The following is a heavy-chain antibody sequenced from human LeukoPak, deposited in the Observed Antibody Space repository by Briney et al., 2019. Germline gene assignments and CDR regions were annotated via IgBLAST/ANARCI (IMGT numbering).Heavy chain of an antibody. V-gene: IGHV4-4*07. J-gene: IGHJ6*02. CDR2: IYTSGST. Sequence: KPSETLSLTCTVVGGSITSDYWSWIRQPAGKGLEWIGRIYTSGSTNYNPSLKSRVTMSVDTSKNQFSLKLSSVTAADTAVYYCARVHPASYYGMDVWGQGTTVTVSS. CDR1: GGSITSDY. CDR3: ARVHPASYYGMDV.